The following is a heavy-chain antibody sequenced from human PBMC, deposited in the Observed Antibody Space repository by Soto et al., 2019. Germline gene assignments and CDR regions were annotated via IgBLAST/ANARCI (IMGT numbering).Heavy chain of an antibody. CDR3: ASNXRGYCSGGSRLGGWFDP. V-gene: IGHV4-4*02. CDR2: IYHSGST. CDR1: GGSISSSNW. D-gene: IGHD2-15*01. J-gene: IGHJ5*02. Sequence: PSETLSLTCAVSGGSISSSNWWSWVRQPPGKGLEWIGEIYHSGSTNYNPSLKSRVTISVDKSKNQFSLKLSSVTAADTAVYYCASNXRGYCSGGSRLGGWFDPWGQGTLVTVSS.